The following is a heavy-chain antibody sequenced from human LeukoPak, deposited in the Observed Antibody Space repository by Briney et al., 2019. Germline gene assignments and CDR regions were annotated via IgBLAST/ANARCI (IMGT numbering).Heavy chain of an antibody. J-gene: IGHJ4*02. CDR2: ISGSGDTT. CDR3: AKGGGGVHY. D-gene: IGHD3-16*01. V-gene: IGHV3-23*01. CDR1: GFTFSSYA. Sequence: PGGSLRLSCAASGFTFSSYAMSWVRQAPGKGLEWVSAISGSGDTTYYADSVKGRFTISRDNSKNTLYVQMNSLRGEDTAVYYCAKGGGGVHYWGQGTLVTVSS.